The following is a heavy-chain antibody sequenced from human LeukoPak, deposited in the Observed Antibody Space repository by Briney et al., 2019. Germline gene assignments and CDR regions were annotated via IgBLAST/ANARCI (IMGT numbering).Heavy chain of an antibody. J-gene: IGHJ4*02. CDR3: ARSGYSGYGYFDY. D-gene: IGHD5-12*01. V-gene: IGHV1-3*01. CDR1: GYIFSNYG. Sequence: ASVKVSCKASGYIFSNYGITWVRQAPGHGLEWMGWINAGNGNTEYSQNFQGRVTITWDTSASTAYMELSSLRSEDTAVYYCARSGYSGYGYFDYWGQGTLVTVSS. CDR2: INAGNGNT.